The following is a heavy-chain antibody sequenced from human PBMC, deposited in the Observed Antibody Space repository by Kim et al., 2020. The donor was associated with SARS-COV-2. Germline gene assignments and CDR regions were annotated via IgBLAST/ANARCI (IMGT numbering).Heavy chain of an antibody. CDR1: GGSISSYY. Sequence: SETLSLTCTVSGGSISSYYWSWIRQPPGKGLEWIGYIYYSGSTNYNPSLKSRVTISVDTSKNQFSLKLSSVTAADTAVYYCARLPATYYYDSSADYWGQGTLVTVSS. D-gene: IGHD3-22*01. CDR2: IYYSGST. V-gene: IGHV4-59*01. CDR3: ARLPATYYYDSSADY. J-gene: IGHJ4*02.